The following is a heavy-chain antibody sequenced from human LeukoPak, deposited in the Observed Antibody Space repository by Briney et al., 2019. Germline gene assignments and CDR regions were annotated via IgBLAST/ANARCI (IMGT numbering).Heavy chain of an antibody. V-gene: IGHV4-59*01. CDR2: IYYTGRT. D-gene: IGHD6-13*01. Sequence: PSETLSLTCTVSGGSISRDYWSWIRQPPRKGLEWIGYIYYTGRTDYNPSLKSRVTISVDASNNQFSLKLSSVTAADTAVYYCARFSWTNDEYFQHWGQGTLVTVSS. CDR3: ARFSWTNDEYFQH. J-gene: IGHJ1*01. CDR1: GGSISRDY.